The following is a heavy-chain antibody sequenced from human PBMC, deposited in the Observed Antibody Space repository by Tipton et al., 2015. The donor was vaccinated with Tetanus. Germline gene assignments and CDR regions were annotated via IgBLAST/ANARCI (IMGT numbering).Heavy chain of an antibody. V-gene: IGHV4-34*01. CDR3: ARWRDGFNRALDS. CDR1: GGSFSAYY. CDR2: INHSGST. Sequence: TLSLTCAVYGGSFSAYYWSWIRQSPGKGLEWIGEINHSGSTTYSPSFKSRVTISMNTANNHIYLNLTSVTAADTAVYYCARWRDGFNRALDSWGQGIMVTVSS. D-gene: IGHD5-24*01. J-gene: IGHJ4*02.